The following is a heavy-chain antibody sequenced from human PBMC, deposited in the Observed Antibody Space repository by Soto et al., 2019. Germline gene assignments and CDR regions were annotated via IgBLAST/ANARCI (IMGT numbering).Heavy chain of an antibody. Sequence: SETLSLTCTVSGGSISSYYWSWLRQPPGKGLEWIGYIYDSGGTNYNPSLKSRITISVDTSKNHFSLKLSSVTAADTAVYYCARGWLHNYYYYYYMDVWGKGTTVTVSS. CDR2: IYDSGGT. D-gene: IGHD3-22*01. V-gene: IGHV4-59*08. J-gene: IGHJ6*03. CDR3: ARGWLHNYYYYYYMDV. CDR1: GGSISSYY.